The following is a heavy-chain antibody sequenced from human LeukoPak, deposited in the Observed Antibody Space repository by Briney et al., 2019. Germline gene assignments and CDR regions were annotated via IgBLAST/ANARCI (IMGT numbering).Heavy chain of an antibody. J-gene: IGHJ3*02. Sequence: PSETLSLTCIVSGDSIRSYYWNWIRQPPGKGLEWIGYIYYSGSTNYNPSLKSRVTISVDTSKNQFSLKLSSVTAADTAVYYCAREAHYYYDSSGYYLTAHDAFDIWGQGTMVTVSS. CDR3: AREAHYYYDSSGYYLTAHDAFDI. D-gene: IGHD3-22*01. CDR1: GDSIRSYY. CDR2: IYYSGST. V-gene: IGHV4-59*01.